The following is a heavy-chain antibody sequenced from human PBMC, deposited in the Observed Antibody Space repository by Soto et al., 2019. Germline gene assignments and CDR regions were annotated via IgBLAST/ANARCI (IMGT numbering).Heavy chain of an antibody. CDR2: ISTSSSYT. V-gene: IGHV3-11*05. CDR1: GFTFSDHY. CDR3: ARLRLTGYFDY. Sequence: QVQLVESGGGLVKPGGSLRLSCVASGFTFSDHYMTWIRQAPGKGLEWLSYISTSSSYTNYADSVKGRFTISRDNAMNSLYLQMNSLRAEDTAVYYSARLRLTGYFDYWGQGTLVTVSS. J-gene: IGHJ4*02.